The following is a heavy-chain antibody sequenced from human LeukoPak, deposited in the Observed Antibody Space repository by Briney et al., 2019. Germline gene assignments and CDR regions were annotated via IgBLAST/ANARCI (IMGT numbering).Heavy chain of an antibody. V-gene: IGHV3-49*03. Sequence: GRSLRLSCTASGFTFADYLMSWFRQAPGKGLEWVGLIRSKTYGGTTEYAASVKGRFTISRDDSKSIAYLQMNSLETEDTAVYYCAKPATSILIYFDSWGQGTLVTVSS. CDR2: IRSKTYGGTT. CDR1: GFTFADYL. CDR3: AKPATSILIYFDS. D-gene: IGHD2-2*01. J-gene: IGHJ4*02.